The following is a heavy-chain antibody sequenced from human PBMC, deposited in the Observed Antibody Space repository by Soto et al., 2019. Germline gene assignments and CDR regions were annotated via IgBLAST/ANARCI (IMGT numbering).Heavy chain of an antibody. Sequence: GGSLRLSCAASGFTFSSYAMHWVRQAPGKGLEWVAVISYDGSNKYYADSVKGRFTISRDNSKNTLYLQMNSLRAEDTAVYYCARDIGPTYYDFWSGYLPSLDYYYGMDVWGQGTTVTGS. V-gene: IGHV3-30-3*01. CDR1: GFTFSSYA. D-gene: IGHD3-3*01. CDR3: ARDIGPTYYDFWSGYLPSLDYYYGMDV. J-gene: IGHJ6*02. CDR2: ISYDGSNK.